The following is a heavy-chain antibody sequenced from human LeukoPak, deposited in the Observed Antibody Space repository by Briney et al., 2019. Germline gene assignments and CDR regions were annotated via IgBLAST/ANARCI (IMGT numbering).Heavy chain of an antibody. J-gene: IGHJ5*02. V-gene: IGHV3-23*01. Sequence: GGSLRLSCAASGFTFSSYGMSWVRQAPGKGLEWVSAISGSGGSTYYADSAKGRFTISRDNSKNTLYLQMNSLRAEDTAVYYCAKDFYCSGGSCYSGGWFDPWGQGTLVTVSS. CDR1: GFTFSSYG. CDR3: AKDFYCSGGSCYSGGWFDP. D-gene: IGHD2-15*01. CDR2: ISGSGGST.